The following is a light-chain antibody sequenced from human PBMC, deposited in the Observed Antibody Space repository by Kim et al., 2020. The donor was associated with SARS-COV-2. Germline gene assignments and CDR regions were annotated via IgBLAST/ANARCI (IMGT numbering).Light chain of an antibody. CDR1: QSIGSY. V-gene: IGKV1-39*01. CDR3: QQSYNTPYT. CDR2: AAS. Sequence: DIQMTQSPSSLSASVGDRVTITCRASQSIGSYVNWYQHKPGKAPNLLIYAASSLQSGAPSRFSGSGSVTDFTLTISSLQPDDFATYYCQQSYNTPYTFGQGTKLEI. J-gene: IGKJ2*01.